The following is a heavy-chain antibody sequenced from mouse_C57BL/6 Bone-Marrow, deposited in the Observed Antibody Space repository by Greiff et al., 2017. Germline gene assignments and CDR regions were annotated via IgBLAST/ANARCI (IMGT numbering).Heavy chain of an antibody. Sequence: VQLKESGGGLVQPGGSLKLSCAASGFTFSDYGMAWVRQAPRKGPGWVAFISNLAYSIYYADTVTGRFTISRENAKNTLYLEMSSLRSEDTAMYYDARQRNYYWYFDVWGTGTTVTVSS. CDR1: GFTFSDYG. V-gene: IGHV5-15*01. CDR2: ISNLAYSI. CDR3: ARQRNYYWYFDV. J-gene: IGHJ1*03.